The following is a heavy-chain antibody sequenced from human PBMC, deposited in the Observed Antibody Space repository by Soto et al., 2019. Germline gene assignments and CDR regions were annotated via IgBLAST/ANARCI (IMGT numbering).Heavy chain of an antibody. Sequence: ECLSLTGSIYSGSSSGSYWSWIRQPPGKGLEWIGEISQSGNTNYSPSLKSRVSISIDTSKKQFSLNLASVSAADTAVYYCARAPKVSGSSQTRPDFWGQGTLVTAPQ. V-gene: IGHV4-34*01. D-gene: IGHD6-6*01. CDR2: ISQSGNT. CDR3: ARAPKVSGSSQTRPDF. J-gene: IGHJ4*02. CDR1: SGSSSGSY.